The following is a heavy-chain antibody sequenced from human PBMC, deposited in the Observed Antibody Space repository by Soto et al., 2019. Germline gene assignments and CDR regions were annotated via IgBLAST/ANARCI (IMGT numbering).Heavy chain of an antibody. CDR2: IWYDGGNK. J-gene: IGHJ4*02. CDR3: ARGARDFDY. Sequence: LRLSCAASGFTFDTYVMHWVRQAPGRGLEWVALIWYDGGNKYYGDSVKGRFTISRDNSKNTLYLQMNSLRAEDTAVYYCARGARDFDYWGQGTLVTVS. CDR1: GFTFDTYV. D-gene: IGHD3-16*01. V-gene: IGHV3-33*01.